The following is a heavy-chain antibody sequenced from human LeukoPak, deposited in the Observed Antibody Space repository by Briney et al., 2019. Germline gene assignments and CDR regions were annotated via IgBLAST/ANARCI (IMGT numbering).Heavy chain of an antibody. CDR1: GGSISSGGYY. J-gene: IGHJ4*02. V-gene: IGHV4-31*03. CDR3: ARFDCSGGSCYSGY. D-gene: IGHD2-15*01. CDR2: IYYSGST. Sequence: SETLSLTCTVSGGSISSGGYYWSWIRQHPGKGLEWIGYIYYSGSTYYYPSLKSRVTISVDTSKNQFSLKLSSVTAADTAVYYCARFDCSGGSCYSGYWGQGTLVTVSS.